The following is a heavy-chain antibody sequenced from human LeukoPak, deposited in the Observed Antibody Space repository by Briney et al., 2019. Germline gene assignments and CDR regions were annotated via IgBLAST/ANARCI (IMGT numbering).Heavy chain of an antibody. CDR3: ARDRGYCSSTSCYYYAFDI. Sequence: TPSETLSLTCTVSGGSISSYYWGWIRQPPGKGLEWIGSIYYSGSTYYNPSLKSRVTISVDTSKNQFSLKLSSVTAADTAVYYCARDRGYCSSTSCYYYAFDIWGQGTMVTVSS. CDR2: IYYSGST. CDR1: GGSISSYY. J-gene: IGHJ3*02. D-gene: IGHD2-2*01. V-gene: IGHV4-39*02.